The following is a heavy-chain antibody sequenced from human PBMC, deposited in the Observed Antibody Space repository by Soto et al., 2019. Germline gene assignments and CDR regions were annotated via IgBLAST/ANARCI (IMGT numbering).Heavy chain of an antibody. Sequence: QLQLQESGPGLVKPSETLSLTCSVAGGSISSSSFYWGWFRQPPGKGLEWIASISYSGATYYNPSLRTRVTIAADTSKNHFSLKFSSVSAAYTAVYYCAGYRSVIWEVEYWGQGTLVTASS. CDR1: GGSISSSSFY. J-gene: IGHJ4*02. V-gene: IGHV4-39*02. CDR2: ISYSGAT. CDR3: AGYRSVIWEVEY. D-gene: IGHD6-19*01.